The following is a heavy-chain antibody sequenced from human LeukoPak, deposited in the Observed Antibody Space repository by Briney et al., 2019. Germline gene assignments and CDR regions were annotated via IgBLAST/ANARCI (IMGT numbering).Heavy chain of an antibody. CDR3: ARDWVAGGGSGNWNYEAY. Sequence: GGSLRLSCAASGFTFSDYYMSWIRQAPGKGLEWVSYISSSGSTIYYADSMKGRFTISRDNAKNSLYLQMNSLRAEDTAVYYCARDWVAGGGSGNWNYEAYWGQGTLVTVSS. CDR1: GFTFSDYY. CDR2: ISSSGSTI. D-gene: IGHD1-7*01. J-gene: IGHJ4*02. V-gene: IGHV3-11*01.